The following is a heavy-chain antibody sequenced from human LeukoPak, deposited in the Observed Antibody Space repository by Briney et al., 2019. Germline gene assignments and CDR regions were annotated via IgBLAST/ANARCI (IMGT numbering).Heavy chain of an antibody. CDR2: VRASGDNT. CDR1: GFSFSSYV. Sequence: GGSLRLSCAASGFSFSSYVMSWVRQAPGKGLEWVSAVRASGDNTYYADSVKGRFTISRDNSKNTLYLQMNSLRAEDTAVYFCAKDCAGYSFGYWGQGTLVTVSS. V-gene: IGHV3-23*01. CDR3: AKDCAGYSFGY. J-gene: IGHJ4*02. D-gene: IGHD3-9*01.